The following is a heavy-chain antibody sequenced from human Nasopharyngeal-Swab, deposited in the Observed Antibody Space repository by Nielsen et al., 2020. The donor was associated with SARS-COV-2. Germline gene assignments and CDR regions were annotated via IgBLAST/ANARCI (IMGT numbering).Heavy chain of an antibody. V-gene: IGHV1-46*01. CDR1: GYTFTSYA. CDR2: INPSGGST. Sequence: ASVKVSCKASGYTFTSYAMHWVRQAPGQGLEWMGIINPSGGSTSYAQKFQGRVTMTRDTSTSTVYMELSSLRSEDTAVYYCARDLGVVTFGGVIVIPGKFDPWGQGTLVTVSS. D-gene: IGHD3-16*02. CDR3: ARDLGVVTFGGVIVIPGKFDP. J-gene: IGHJ5*02.